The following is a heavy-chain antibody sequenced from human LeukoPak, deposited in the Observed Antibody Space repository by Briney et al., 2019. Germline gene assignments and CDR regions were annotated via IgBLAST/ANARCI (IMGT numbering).Heavy chain of an antibody. CDR1: GYSISSGYY. Sequence: SETLSLTCTVSGYSISSGYYWGWIRQPPGKGLEWIGSTYHSGSTYYNPSLKSRVTISVDTSKNQFSLKLSSVTAADTAVYYCARGGAVTRFYYYYYMDVWGKGTTVTVSS. J-gene: IGHJ6*03. CDR3: ARGGAVTRFYYYYYMDV. V-gene: IGHV4-38-2*02. D-gene: IGHD4-11*01. CDR2: TYHSGST.